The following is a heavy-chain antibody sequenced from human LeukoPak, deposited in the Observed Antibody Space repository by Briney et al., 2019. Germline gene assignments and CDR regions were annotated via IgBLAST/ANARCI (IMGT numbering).Heavy chain of an antibody. D-gene: IGHD2-21*02. CDR3: ARASPFFGGDCYFDY. CDR1: GGTFSSYA. V-gene: IGHV1-69*04. Sequence: SVKVSCKASGGTFSSYALSWVRQATGQGLEWMGRIIPILGIANYAQKFQGRVTITADKSTSTAYIELSSLRSEDTAVYDCARASPFFGGDCYFDYWGQGTLVTVSS. J-gene: IGHJ4*02. CDR2: IIPILGIA.